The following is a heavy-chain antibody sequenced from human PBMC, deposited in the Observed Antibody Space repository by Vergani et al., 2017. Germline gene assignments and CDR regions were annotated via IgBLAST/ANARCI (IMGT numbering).Heavy chain of an antibody. D-gene: IGHD1-26*01. CDR1: GGTFSSYA. CDR2: INPSGGST. Sequence: QVQLVQSGAEVKKPGSSVKVSCKASGGTFSSYAISWVRQAPGQGLEWMGIINPSGGSTSYAQEFQGRVTMTRDTSTSTVYMELSSLRSEDTAVYYCASDDPSGSSNYWGQGTLVTVSS. CDR3: ASDDPSGSSNY. V-gene: IGHV1-46*01. J-gene: IGHJ4*02.